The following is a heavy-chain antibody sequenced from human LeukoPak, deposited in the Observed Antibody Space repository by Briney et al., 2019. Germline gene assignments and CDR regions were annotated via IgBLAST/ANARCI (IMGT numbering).Heavy chain of an antibody. Sequence: SETLSLTCAVYGGSFSGYYWSWIRQPPGKGLEWIGEINHSGSTNYNPSLKSRVTISVDTSKNQFSLKLSSVTAADTAVYYCARSLALAAAGPLRNWGQGTLVTVSS. D-gene: IGHD6-13*01. V-gene: IGHV4-34*01. CDR1: GGSFSGYY. CDR3: ARSLALAAAGPLRN. CDR2: INHSGST. J-gene: IGHJ4*02.